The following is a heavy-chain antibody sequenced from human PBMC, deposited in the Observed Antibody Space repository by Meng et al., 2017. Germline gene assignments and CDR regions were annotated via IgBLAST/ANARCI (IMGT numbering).Heavy chain of an antibody. J-gene: IGHJ4*02. D-gene: IGHD1-1*01. CDR2: ISGDGNIT. V-gene: IGHV3-74*01. CDR3: LDEAPRSDY. Sequence: ELELGAAGGGLVQPGGSLRLSCAASGFTFNNYWMHWVRQVPGKGLVWVSRISGDGNITNYADSVKGRFTISRDNAKNTLYLQMNSLRPEDTAVYYCLDEAPRSDYWGQGSLVTVSS. CDR1: GFTFNNYW.